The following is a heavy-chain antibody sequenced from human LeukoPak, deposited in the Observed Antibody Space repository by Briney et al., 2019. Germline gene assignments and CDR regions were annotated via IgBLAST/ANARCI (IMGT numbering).Heavy chain of an antibody. J-gene: IGHJ4*02. CDR2: IYGGGTT. CDR3: AREGMATIPHY. D-gene: IGHD5-24*01. V-gene: IGHV3-53*01. Sequence: GGSLRLSCAASGFTVSSNYMSWVRQAPGKGLEWVSVIYGGGTTYYADSVQGRFTISRDNSKNTLYLQMNTLRAEDTAVYYCAREGMATIPHYWGQGTLVTVSS. CDR1: GFTVSSNY.